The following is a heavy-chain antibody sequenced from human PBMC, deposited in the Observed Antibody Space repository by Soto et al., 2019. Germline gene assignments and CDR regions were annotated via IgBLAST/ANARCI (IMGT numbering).Heavy chain of an antibody. D-gene: IGHD3-9*01. J-gene: IGHJ5*02. CDR3: AVGYYDILTGYSNWFDP. V-gene: IGHV1-2*04. CDR2: INPNSGGT. CDR1: GYTFTGYY. Sequence: GASVKVSCKASGYTFTGYYMHWVRQAPGQGLEWMGWINPNSGGTNYAQKFQGWVTMTRDTSISTAYMELSRLRSDDTAVYYCAVGYYDILTGYSNWFDPWGQGTLFTVSS.